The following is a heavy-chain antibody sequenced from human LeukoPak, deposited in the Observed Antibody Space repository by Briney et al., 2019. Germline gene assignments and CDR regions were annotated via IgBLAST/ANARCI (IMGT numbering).Heavy chain of an antibody. CDR3: ARTRNRLDY. J-gene: IGHJ4*02. V-gene: IGHV3-30*04. CDR2: ISYDGSNE. Sequence: PGRSLRLSCAASGFTLSSYAMHWVRQAPGKGLEWLAFISYDGSNEYYADSVKGRFTISRDNSKSTLYLQMISLRAEDTAVYNCARTRNRLDYWGQGTLVTVSS. D-gene: IGHD1-14*01. CDR1: GFTLSSYA.